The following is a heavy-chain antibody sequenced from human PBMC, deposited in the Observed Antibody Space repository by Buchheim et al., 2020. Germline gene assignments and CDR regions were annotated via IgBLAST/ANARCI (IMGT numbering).Heavy chain of an antibody. CDR3: ALNYDILTGYYSFDY. CDR2: VHPHNGHT. Sequence: QVQLVQSGAEVKKPGASVKVSCKASGYTFSNYHINWVRQATGQGPEWMGWVHPHNGHTGYAQKFQGRVTMTRNTSISTAYMELSSLRSDDTAVYYCALNYDILTGYYSFDYWGQGTL. CDR1: GYTFSNYH. D-gene: IGHD3-9*01. V-gene: IGHV1-8*01. J-gene: IGHJ4*02.